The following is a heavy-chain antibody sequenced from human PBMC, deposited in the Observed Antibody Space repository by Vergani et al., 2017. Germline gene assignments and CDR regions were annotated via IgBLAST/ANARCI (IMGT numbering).Heavy chain of an antibody. CDR2: INHSGST. D-gene: IGHD3-10*01. CDR1: GGSITSRSYY. J-gene: IGHJ4*02. V-gene: IGHV4-61*05. CDR3: ARAGAPGKRLWFGGRWVDY. Sequence: QVRLQESGPGLVKPSETLSLTCTVSGGSITSRSYYWGWIRQPPGKGLEWIGEINHSGSTNYNPSLKSRVTISVDTSKNQFSLKLSSVTAADTAVYYCARAGAPGKRLWFGGRWVDYWGQGTLVTVSS.